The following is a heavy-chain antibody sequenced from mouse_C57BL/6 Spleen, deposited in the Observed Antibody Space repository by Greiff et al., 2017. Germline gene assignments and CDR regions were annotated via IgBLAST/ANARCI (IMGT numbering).Heavy chain of an antibody. D-gene: IGHD1-1*01. J-gene: IGHJ2*01. CDR2: IHPNSGST. V-gene: IGHV1-64*01. Sequence: QVQLQQPGAELVKPGASVKLSFKASGYTFTSYWMHWVKQRPGQGLEWIGMIHPNSGSTNYNEKFKSKATLTVDKSSSTAYMQLRSLTSEDSAVYYCARSYYYGSSYFGYWGQGTTLTVSS. CDR1: GYTFTSYW. CDR3: ARSYYYGSSYFGY.